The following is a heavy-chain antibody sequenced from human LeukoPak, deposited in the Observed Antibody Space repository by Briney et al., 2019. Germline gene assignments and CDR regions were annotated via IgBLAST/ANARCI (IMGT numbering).Heavy chain of an antibody. J-gene: IGHJ5*02. V-gene: IGHV4-61*01. CDR2: LYYSGST. CDR1: GGSVSSGSYY. CDR3: ARAHIVGSSGSTNWFDP. D-gene: IGHD3-22*01. Sequence: SETLSLTCTVSGGSVSSGSYYWSWIRQPPGKGLEWIGYLYYSGSTNYNPSLKSRVTISVDTSKNQFSLKLSSVTAADTAVYYCARAHIVGSSGSTNWFDPWGQGTLVTVSS.